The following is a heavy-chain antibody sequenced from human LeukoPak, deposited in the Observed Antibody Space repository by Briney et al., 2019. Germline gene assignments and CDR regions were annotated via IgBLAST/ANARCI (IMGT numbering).Heavy chain of an antibody. CDR1: GFTFSSYA. Sequence: GSLRLSCAASGFTFSSYAMSWVRQAPGKGLEWVSAVSSGGDYTYYADSAKGRFTISRDRSKNTMYLQMTSLRAEDTAVYYCAKVLRSGDLLGFDYWGQGTLVTVSS. J-gene: IGHJ4*02. CDR3: AKVLRSGDLLGFDY. V-gene: IGHV3-23*01. D-gene: IGHD3-16*01. CDR2: VSSGGDYT.